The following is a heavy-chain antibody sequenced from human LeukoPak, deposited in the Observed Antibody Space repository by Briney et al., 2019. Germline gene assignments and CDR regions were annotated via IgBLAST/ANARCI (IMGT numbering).Heavy chain of an antibody. Sequence: GGPLRLSCAASGFTFSSYWMHWVRQAPGKGLVWVSRIISDGSSATHADSVKGRFTMSRDNAKNMLYLQMNSLRAEDTAVYYCTRDRRYGGMDVWSQGTMVTVSS. J-gene: IGHJ6*02. CDR3: TRDRRYGGMDV. D-gene: IGHD3-10*01. CDR2: IISDGSSA. V-gene: IGHV3-74*01. CDR1: GFTFSSYW.